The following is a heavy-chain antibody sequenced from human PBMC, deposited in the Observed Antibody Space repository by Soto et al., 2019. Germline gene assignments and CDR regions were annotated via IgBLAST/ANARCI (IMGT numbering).Heavy chain of an antibody. Sequence: SETLSLTCTVSGGSISSYYWSWIRQPPGKGLEWIGYIYYSGSTNYNPSLKSRVTISVDTSKNQFSLKLSSVTAADAAVYYCARHFVAVVIKGWGYWGQGTLVTVSS. V-gene: IGHV4-59*08. CDR1: GGSISSYY. CDR3: ARHFVAVVIKGWGY. CDR2: IYYSGST. D-gene: IGHD3-22*01. J-gene: IGHJ4*02.